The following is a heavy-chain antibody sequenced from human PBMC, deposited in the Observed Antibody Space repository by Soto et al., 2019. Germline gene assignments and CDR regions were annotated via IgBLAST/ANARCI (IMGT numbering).Heavy chain of an antibody. Sequence: RGESLKISCKGSGYSFTTYWIGWVRQMPGKGLEWMGIFYPGDSDTRYSPSFQGQVTISADKSISTAYLQWSSLKASDTAMYYCARQLTHTIFGVARKTGHYYGMDVWGQGTTVTVSS. CDR1: GYSFTTYW. CDR2: FYPGDSDT. V-gene: IGHV5-51*01. D-gene: IGHD3-3*01. J-gene: IGHJ6*02. CDR3: ARQLTHTIFGVARKTGHYYGMDV.